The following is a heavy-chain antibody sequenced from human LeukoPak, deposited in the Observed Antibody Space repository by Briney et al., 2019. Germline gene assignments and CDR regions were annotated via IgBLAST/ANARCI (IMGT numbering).Heavy chain of an antibody. CDR3: ARVLRYFVGDYYFDY. CDR2: IIPILGIA. J-gene: IGHJ4*02. D-gene: IGHD3-9*01. Sequence: SVKVSCKASGGTFSSYAISWVRQAPGQGLEWMGRIIPILGIANYAQKFQGRVTITADKSTSTAYMELSSLRSEDTAVYYCARVLRYFVGDYYFDYWGQGTLVTVSS. V-gene: IGHV1-69*04. CDR1: GGTFSSYA.